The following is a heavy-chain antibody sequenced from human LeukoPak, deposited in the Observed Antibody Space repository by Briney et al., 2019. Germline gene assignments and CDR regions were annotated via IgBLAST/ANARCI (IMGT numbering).Heavy chain of an antibody. V-gene: IGHV1-18*01. D-gene: IGHD2-2*02. CDR3: ARDDRVVPAAIREGY. J-gene: IGHJ4*02. CDR2: ISAYNGNT. Sequence: ASVKVSCKASGYTFTSYCISWVRQAPGQGLEWMGWISAYNGNTNYAQKLQGRVTMTTDTSTSTAYMELRSLSSDDTAVYYCARDDRVVPAAIREGYWGQGTLVTVSS. CDR1: GYTFTSYC.